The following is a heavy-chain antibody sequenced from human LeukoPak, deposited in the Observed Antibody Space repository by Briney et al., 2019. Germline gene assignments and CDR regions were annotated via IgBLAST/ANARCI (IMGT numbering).Heavy chain of an antibody. CDR1: GGSISSYY. J-gene: IGHJ4*02. V-gene: IGHV4-38-2*02. CDR2: IYHSGST. CDR3: ARDFEWRKDIVVVPAASPFDY. Sequence: SETLSLTCTVSGGSISSYYWGWIRQPPGKGLEWIGSIYHSGSTYYNPSLKSRVTISVDTSKNQFSLKLSSVTAADTAVYYCARDFEWRKDIVVVPAASPFDYWGQGTLVTVSS. D-gene: IGHD2-2*01.